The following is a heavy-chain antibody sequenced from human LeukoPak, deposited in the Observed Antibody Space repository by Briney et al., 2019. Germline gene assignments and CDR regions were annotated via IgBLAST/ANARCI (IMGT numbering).Heavy chain of an antibody. D-gene: IGHD3-10*01. Sequence: TISNTGVTHYADSVKGRFTISRDSAKNSQYLQIYSLRDEDTAVYYCARYYFGSGNYRTFDRWGQGTLVIVSS. V-gene: IGHV3-69-1*01. J-gene: IGHJ4*02. CDR3: ARYYFGSGNYRTFDR. CDR2: ISNTGVT.